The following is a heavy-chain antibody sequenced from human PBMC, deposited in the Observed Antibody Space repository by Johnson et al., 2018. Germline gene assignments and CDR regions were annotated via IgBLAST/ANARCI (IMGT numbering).Heavy chain of an antibody. Sequence: QVQLVESGGGVVQPGRSLRLSCAASGFTFSSYAMHWVRQAPGKGLEWVAVISYDGSNKYYADSVKGRFTISRDNSKNTLYLQMNSLRAEDTAVYYRARPAYYYDSSGDSGAFDIWGQGTMVTVSS. J-gene: IGHJ3*02. CDR2: ISYDGSNK. CDR1: GFTFSSYA. D-gene: IGHD3-22*01. V-gene: IGHV3-30-3*01. CDR3: ARPAYYYDSSGDSGAFDI.